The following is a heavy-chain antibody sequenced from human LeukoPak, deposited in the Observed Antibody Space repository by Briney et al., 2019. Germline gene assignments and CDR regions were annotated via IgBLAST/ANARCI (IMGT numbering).Heavy chain of an antibody. Sequence: SETLSLTCTVSGDSISSYYWSWTRQPPGKGLEWIGYIHYSGSTNYSPSLKSRVTISVDTSKNQFSLILSSVTTADTAVYYCAREVVAAAGTVDYWGQGTLVTVSS. V-gene: IGHV4-59*01. D-gene: IGHD6-13*01. J-gene: IGHJ4*02. CDR1: GDSISSYY. CDR2: IHYSGST. CDR3: AREVVAAAGTVDY.